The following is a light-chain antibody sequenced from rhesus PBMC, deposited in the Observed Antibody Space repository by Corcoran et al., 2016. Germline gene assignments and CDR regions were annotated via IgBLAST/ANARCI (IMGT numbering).Light chain of an antibody. J-gene: IGLJ6*01. CDR2: END. CDR3: QSYVSWLSAHV. CDR1: KSNIGGYC. Sequence: QSVLTQPPSVSGAPGQRVTLSCTGSKSNIGGYCVSWYQQLPGTVPNLVMYENDKRPSGVSDRFAGSKSGTPAFLTITGLQSEDEAEYYCQSYVSWLSAHVFGSGTKLTVL. V-gene: IGLV1-64*01.